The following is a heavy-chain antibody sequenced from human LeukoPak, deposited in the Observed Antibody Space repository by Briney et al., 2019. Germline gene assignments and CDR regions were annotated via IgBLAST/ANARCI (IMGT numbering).Heavy chain of an antibody. CDR1: GFTFSSYA. CDR3: AKAQEDYDYVCGSYAPEPYYFDY. Sequence: GGSLRLSCAASGFTFSSYAMSWGRQAPGKGLEWVSAISGSGGSTYYADSVKGRFTISRDNSKNTLYLQMNSLRAEDTAVYYCAKAQEDYDYVCGSYAPEPYYFDYWGQGTLVTVSS. D-gene: IGHD3-16*01. V-gene: IGHV3-23*01. CDR2: ISGSGGST. J-gene: IGHJ4*02.